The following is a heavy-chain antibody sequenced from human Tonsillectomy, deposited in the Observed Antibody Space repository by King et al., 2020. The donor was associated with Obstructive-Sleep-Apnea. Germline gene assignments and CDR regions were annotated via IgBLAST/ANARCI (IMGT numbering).Heavy chain of an antibody. Sequence: GGYYWSWIRQHPGKGLEWIGYIYYSGSTYYNPSLKSRVTISVDKSKNQFSLKVSSVTAADKAVYYCARDGGDAFDYWGQGKLVTVSS. CDR3: ARDGGDAFDY. V-gene: IGHV4-31*02. J-gene: IGHJ4*02. CDR1: GGYY. CDR2: IYYSGST. D-gene: IGHD3-16*01.